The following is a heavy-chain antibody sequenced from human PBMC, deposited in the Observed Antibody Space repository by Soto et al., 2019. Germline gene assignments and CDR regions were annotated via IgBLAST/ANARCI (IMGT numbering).Heavy chain of an antibody. J-gene: IGHJ4*02. D-gene: IGHD3-9*01. CDR3: ARDNGILDILTGYRMVDFDY. V-gene: IGHV1-18*01. CDR1: GYTFTSYG. Sequence: QVQLVQSGAEVKKPGASVKVSCKASGYTFTSYGISWVRQAPGQGLEWMGWISAYNGNTNYAQMLQGRVTMTTDTPTSTVYMELRSLRSDDTAVYYCARDNGILDILTGYRMVDFDYWGQGTLVTVSS. CDR2: ISAYNGNT.